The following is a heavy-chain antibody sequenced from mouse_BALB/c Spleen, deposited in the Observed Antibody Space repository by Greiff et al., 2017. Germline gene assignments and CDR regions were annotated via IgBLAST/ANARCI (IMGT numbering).Heavy chain of an antibody. CDR3: TRCDYDGAWFAY. J-gene: IGHJ3*01. D-gene: IGHD2-4*01. Sequence: QVQLKQSGAELVKPGASVKLSCKASGYTFTSYYMYWVKQRPGQGLEWIGEINPSNGGTNFNEKFKSKATLTVDKSSSTAYMQLSSLTSEDSAVYYCTRCDYDGAWFAYWGQGTLVTVSA. V-gene: IGHV1S81*02. CDR2: INPSNGGT. CDR1: GYTFTSYY.